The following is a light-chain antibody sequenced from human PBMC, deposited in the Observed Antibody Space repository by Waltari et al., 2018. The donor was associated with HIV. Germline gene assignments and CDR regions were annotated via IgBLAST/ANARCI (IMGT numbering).Light chain of an antibody. J-gene: IGLJ1*01. CDR2: NND. CDR3: ATWDDTLVTLV. V-gene: IGLV1-44*01. Sequence: HSVSTQPPSASGTSGQTVIISCSANGSYIGSHSLTWYQHLPGATPTLVIYNNDQRPSRVPDRFSGSKSATSASLSITGVQSGDEGDYYCATWDDTLVTLVFGSGTRVVV. CDR1: GSYIGSHS.